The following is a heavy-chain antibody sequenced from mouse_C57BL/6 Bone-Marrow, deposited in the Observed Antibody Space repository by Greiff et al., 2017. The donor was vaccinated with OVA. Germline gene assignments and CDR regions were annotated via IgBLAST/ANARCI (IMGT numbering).Heavy chain of an antibody. J-gene: IGHJ4*01. CDR3: AKNLYYDYDGNYYYAMDY. D-gene: IGHD2-4*01. CDR1: GFSLTSYG. Sequence: QVQLKESGPGLVQPSQSLSITCTVSGFSLTSYGVHWVRQSPGKGLEWLGVIWRGGSTDYNAAFMSRLSITKDNSKSQVFFKMNSLQADDTAIYYCAKNLYYDYDGNYYYAMDYWGQGTSVTVSS. CDR2: IWRGGST. V-gene: IGHV2-5*01.